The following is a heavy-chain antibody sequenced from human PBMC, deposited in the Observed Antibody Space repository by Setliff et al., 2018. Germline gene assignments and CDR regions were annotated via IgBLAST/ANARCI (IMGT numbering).Heavy chain of an antibody. V-gene: IGHV3-23*01. J-gene: IGHJ4*02. D-gene: IGHD1-26*01. CDR2: ITIDDAYS. CDR1: GFSFRTYA. CDR3: ARGPSQIVGGTTYFDY. Sequence: GGSLRLSCAASGFSFRTYAMSWVRQAPGKGLEWVSTITIDDAYSYYADSVKGRFTTSRDNSKNTLYLQMNSLRVEDTAVYYCARGPSQIVGGTTYFDYWGQGTLVTVSS.